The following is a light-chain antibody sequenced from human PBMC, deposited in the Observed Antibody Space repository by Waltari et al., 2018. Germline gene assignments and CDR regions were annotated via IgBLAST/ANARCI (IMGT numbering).Light chain of an antibody. V-gene: IGKV1-33*01. CDR3: QRYDNLPIFA. Sequence: DIQMTQSPSSLSAFVGDRVIMTCQASQDISNYLNWYQQKPGKAPKLLIRDASNLETGVPTRFSGSQSRTDFTLTISSLRPEDVGTYYCQRYDNLPIFAFGPGTKVEIK. CDR1: QDISNY. J-gene: IGKJ3*01. CDR2: DAS.